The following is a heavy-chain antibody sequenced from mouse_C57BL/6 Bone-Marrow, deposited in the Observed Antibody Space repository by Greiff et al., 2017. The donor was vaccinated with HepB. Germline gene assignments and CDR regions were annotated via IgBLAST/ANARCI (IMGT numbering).Heavy chain of an antibody. V-gene: IGHV14-4*01. CDR1: GFNIKDDY. CDR3: TTETAQAYYFDY. D-gene: IGHD3-2*02. Sequence: VQLQQSGAELVRPGASVKLSCTASGFNIKDDYMHWVKQRPEQGLEWIGWIDPENGDTEYASKFQGKATITADTSSNTAYLQPSSRTSEDTAVYYCTTETAQAYYFDYWGQGTTLTVSS. J-gene: IGHJ2*01. CDR2: IDPENGDT.